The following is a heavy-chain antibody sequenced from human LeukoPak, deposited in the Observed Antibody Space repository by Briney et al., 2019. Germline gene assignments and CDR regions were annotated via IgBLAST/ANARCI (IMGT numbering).Heavy chain of an antibody. J-gene: IGHJ5*02. CDR1: GFTFSSYW. D-gene: IGHD2-15*01. CDR2: IKQDGSGK. CDR3: ARDRAVVVVAASRWFDP. Sequence: PGGSLRLSCAASGFTFSSYWMSWVRQAPGKGLEWVANIKQDGSGKYYVDSVKGRFTISRDNAKNSLYLQMNSLRAEDTAVYYCARDRAVVVVAASRWFDPWGQGTLVTVSS. V-gene: IGHV3-7*01.